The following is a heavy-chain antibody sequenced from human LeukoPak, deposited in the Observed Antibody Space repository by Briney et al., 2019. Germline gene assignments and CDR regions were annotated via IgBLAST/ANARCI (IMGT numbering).Heavy chain of an antibody. J-gene: IGHJ4*02. Sequence: SETLSLTCAVYGGSFSGYYWSWIRQPAGKGLEWIGRIHTSGDTNYNPSLKSRVTMSVDTSKNQFSLKLSSVTAADTAVYYCARGPPPDFDYWGQGTLVTVSS. CDR2: IHTSGDT. V-gene: IGHV4-59*10. CDR3: ARGPPPDFDY. CDR1: GGSFSGYY.